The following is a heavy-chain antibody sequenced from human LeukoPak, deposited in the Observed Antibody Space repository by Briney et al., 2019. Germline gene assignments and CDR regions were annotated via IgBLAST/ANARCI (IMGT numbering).Heavy chain of an antibody. Sequence: ASVKVSCKASGDNFRSYGISWVRQAPGQGLEWMGWISAYNGNTNYLQKFQGRVTMTTDTSTGTAYLELRSLRSDDTAVYYCARGNYVHHWGQGTLVTVSS. CDR1: GDNFRSYG. CDR2: ISAYNGNT. J-gene: IGHJ1*01. CDR3: ARGNYVHH. V-gene: IGHV1-18*01.